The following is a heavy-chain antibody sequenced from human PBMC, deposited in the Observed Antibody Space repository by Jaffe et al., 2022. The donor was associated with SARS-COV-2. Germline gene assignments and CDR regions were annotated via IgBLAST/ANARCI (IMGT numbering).Heavy chain of an antibody. CDR3: TTYTSGYSRD. V-gene: IGHV3-15*01. D-gene: IGHD6-19*01. CDR2: IKSKTDGGTP. J-gene: IGHJ4*02. Sequence: EVQLVESGGGLVKPGESLRLSCAASGFILNNAWMSWVRQAPGRGLEWVGRIKSKTDGGTPDYAAPVKGRFTISRDDSQNTLFLQMNSLKTEDTAVYYCTTYTSGYSRDWGQGTLVIVSS. CDR1: GFILNNAW.